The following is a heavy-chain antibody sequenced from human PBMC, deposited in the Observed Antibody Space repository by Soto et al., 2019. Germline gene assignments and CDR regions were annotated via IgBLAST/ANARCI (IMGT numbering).Heavy chain of an antibody. CDR2: IIPIFGTA. D-gene: IGHD5-12*01. CDR3: AREVRDGYLILGLDYGMDV. J-gene: IGHJ6*02. V-gene: IGHV1-69*01. Sequence: QVQLVQSGAEVKKPGSSVKVSCKASGGTFSSYAISWVRQAPGHGLEWMGGIIPIFGTANYAQKFQGRVTITAGESTSTAYMELSSLRSEDTAVYYCAREVRDGYLILGLDYGMDVWGQGTTVTVSS. CDR1: GGTFSSYA.